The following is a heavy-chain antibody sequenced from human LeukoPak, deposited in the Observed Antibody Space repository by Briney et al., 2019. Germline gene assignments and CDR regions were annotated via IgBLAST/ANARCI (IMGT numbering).Heavy chain of an antibody. J-gene: IGHJ4*02. D-gene: IGHD5-12*01. V-gene: IGHV3-30*03. CDR2: ISYDGSNK. CDR3: ATWDRRGYSGYGTDY. Sequence: GGSLRLSCAPSGFSFSRYCMQWVRPAPRKGREWVAVISYDGSNKDYADSVKGRFTISRDNSKNTLYLQMNSLRAEDTAVYYCATWDRRGYSGYGTDYWGQGTLVTVSS. CDR1: GFSFSRYC.